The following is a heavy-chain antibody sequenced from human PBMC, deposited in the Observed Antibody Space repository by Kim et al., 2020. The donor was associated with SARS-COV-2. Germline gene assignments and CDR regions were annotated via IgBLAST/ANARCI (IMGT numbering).Heavy chain of an antibody. V-gene: IGHV3-7*01. Sequence: VGSLRLSCAASGFTFSSYWMSWVRQAPGKGLEWVANIKQDGSEKYYVDSVKGRFTISRDNAKNSLYLQMNSLRAEDTAVYYCARELRPYYYYGMDVWGQGTTVTVSS. CDR2: IKQDGSEK. CDR1: GFTFSSYW. CDR3: ARELRPYYYYGMDV. J-gene: IGHJ6*02.